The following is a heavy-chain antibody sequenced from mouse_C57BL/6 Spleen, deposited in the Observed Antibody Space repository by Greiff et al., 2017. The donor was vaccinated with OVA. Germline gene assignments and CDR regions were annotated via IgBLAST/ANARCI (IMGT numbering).Heavy chain of an antibody. D-gene: IGHD1-1*01. V-gene: IGHV1-80*01. Sequence: VQLQQSGAELVKPGASVKISCKASGYAFSSYWMNWVKQRPGKGLEWIGQIYPGDGDTNYNGKFKGKATLTADKSSSTAYMQLSSLTSEDSAVYFCAREATVVAPDAMDYWGQGTSVTVSS. CDR1: GYAFSSYW. J-gene: IGHJ4*01. CDR3: AREATVVAPDAMDY. CDR2: IYPGDGDT.